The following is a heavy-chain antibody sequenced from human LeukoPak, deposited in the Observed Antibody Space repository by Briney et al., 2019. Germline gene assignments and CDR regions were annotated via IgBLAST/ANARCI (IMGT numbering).Heavy chain of an antibody. J-gene: IGHJ4*02. CDR3: ARRAVAYDY. CDR2: ISSNGGST. V-gene: IGHV3-64*01. Sequence: PWGSLRLSCAASGFTFSSYAMHWVRQAPGKGLEYVSAISSNGGSTYYANSVKGRFTISRDNSKNTLYLQMGSLRAEDMAVYYCARRAVAYDYWGQGTLVTVSS. D-gene: IGHD6-19*01. CDR1: GFTFSSYA.